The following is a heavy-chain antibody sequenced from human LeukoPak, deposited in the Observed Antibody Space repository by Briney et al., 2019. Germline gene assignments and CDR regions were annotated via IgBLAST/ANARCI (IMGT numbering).Heavy chain of an antibody. Sequence: PSETLSLTCTVSGGSISSYYWSRIRQPAGKGLEWIGRIYTSGSTNYNPSLKSRVTMSVDTSKNQFPLKLSSVTAADTAVYYCARDSYDFWSGYSMKYFDYWGQGTLVTVSS. V-gene: IGHV4-4*07. CDR1: GGSISSYY. CDR3: ARDSYDFWSGYSMKYFDY. CDR2: IYTSGST. J-gene: IGHJ4*02. D-gene: IGHD3-3*01.